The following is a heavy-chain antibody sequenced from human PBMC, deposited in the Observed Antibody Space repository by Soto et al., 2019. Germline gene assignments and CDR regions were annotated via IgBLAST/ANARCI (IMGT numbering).Heavy chain of an antibody. V-gene: IGHV3-48*01. CDR1: GFTFSSYS. J-gene: IGHJ4*02. Sequence: EVQLVESGGGLVQPGGSLRLSCAASGFTFSSYSMNWVRQAAGKGLEWVSYISSSSSTIYYADSVKGRFTISRDNAKNSLYLPMNRPRAEDTAVYYCARDLNYGLFDYWGQGTLVTVSS. CDR2: ISSSSSTI. D-gene: IGHD4-17*01. CDR3: ARDLNYGLFDY.